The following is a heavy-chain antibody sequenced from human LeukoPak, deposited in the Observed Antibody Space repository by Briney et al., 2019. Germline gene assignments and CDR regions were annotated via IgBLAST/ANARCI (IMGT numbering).Heavy chain of an antibody. CDR2: INWNGGST. CDR1: AFTFDDYG. D-gene: IGHD3-10*01. V-gene: IGHV3-20*04. J-gene: IGHJ3*02. CDR3: ARGPGRLDAFDI. Sequence: PGGSLRLSCAASAFTFDDYGMSWVRQAPGKGLEWVSGINWNGGSTGYADSVKGRFTISRDNAKNSLYLQMNSLRAEDTALYYCARGPGRLDAFDIWGQGTMVTVSS.